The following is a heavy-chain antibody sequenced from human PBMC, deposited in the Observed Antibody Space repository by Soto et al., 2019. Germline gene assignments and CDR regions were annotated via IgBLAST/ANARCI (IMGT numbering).Heavy chain of an antibody. V-gene: IGHV4-34*04. CDR3: ARGVSVTLAVQGGAPDKNYFDS. Sequence: SETLSLTCAVSGASFSGFYWSWIRQSPEKGLEWFGEIDHSGITNHNTALKSRATMSVDTSKNQFSLKLRSVTAADTAVYYCARGVSVTLAVQGGAPDKNYFDSWSQGTLVT. D-gene: IGHD1-26*01. J-gene: IGHJ4*02. CDR1: GASFSGFY. CDR2: IDHSGIT.